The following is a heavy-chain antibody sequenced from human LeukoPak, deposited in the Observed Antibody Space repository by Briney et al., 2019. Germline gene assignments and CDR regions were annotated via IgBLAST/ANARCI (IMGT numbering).Heavy chain of an antibody. CDR1: GFTVSTTY. D-gene: IGHD7-27*01. Sequence: GGSLRLSCAASGFTVSTTYMSWVRQAPGKGLERVSIIYTGGSTYYAHSVKGRFTISRDNSKNTVYLQMNSLRAEDTAVYFCARDLGTNDAFDIWGQGTMLTVSS. CDR3: ARDLGTNDAFDI. V-gene: IGHV3-53*01. CDR2: IYTGGST. J-gene: IGHJ3*02.